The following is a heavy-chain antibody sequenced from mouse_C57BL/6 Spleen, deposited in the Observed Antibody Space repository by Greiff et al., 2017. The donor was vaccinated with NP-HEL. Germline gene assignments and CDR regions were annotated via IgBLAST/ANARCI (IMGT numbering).Heavy chain of an antibody. J-gene: IGHJ2*01. CDR2: INPNNGGT. CDR3: AREDLLSDFDY. Sequence: EVQLQQSGPELVKPGASVKMSCKASGYTFTDYNMHWVKQSHGKSLEWIGYINPNNGGTSYNQKFKGKATLTVNKSSSTAYMELRSLTSEESAVYDCAREDLLSDFDYWGKGTTLTVSS. CDR1: GYTFTDYN. D-gene: IGHD2-10*01. V-gene: IGHV1-22*01.